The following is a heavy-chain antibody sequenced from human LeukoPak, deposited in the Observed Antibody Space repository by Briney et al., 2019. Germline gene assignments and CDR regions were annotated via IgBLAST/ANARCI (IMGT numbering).Heavy chain of an antibody. J-gene: IGHJ4*02. Sequence: GGSLRLSCAASGFTFSSYWMSWVRQAPGKGLEWVANIKQDGSEKYYVDSVKGRFTISRDNAKNSLYLQMNSLRAEDTAVYYCARPYYYDSSGYYYYWGQGTLLTVSS. CDR3: ARPYYYDSSGYYYY. V-gene: IGHV3-7*01. D-gene: IGHD3-22*01. CDR1: GFTFSSYW. CDR2: IKQDGSEK.